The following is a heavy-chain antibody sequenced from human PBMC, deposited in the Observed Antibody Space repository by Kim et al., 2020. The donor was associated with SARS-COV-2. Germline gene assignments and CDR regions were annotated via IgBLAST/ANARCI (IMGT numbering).Heavy chain of an antibody. J-gene: IGHJ4*02. V-gene: IGHV4-39*01. D-gene: IGHD1-1*01. CDR2: GST. Sequence: GSTYYTPSLKSRVTISVDTTKNQFSLTLSSVTAADTAVYCCGEGEGYLGYWGQGTLVTVSS. CDR3: GEGEGYLGY.